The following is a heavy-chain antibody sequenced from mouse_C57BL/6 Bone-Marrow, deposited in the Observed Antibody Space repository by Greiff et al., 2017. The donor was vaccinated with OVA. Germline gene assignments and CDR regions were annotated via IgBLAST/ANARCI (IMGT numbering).Heavy chain of an antibody. Sequence: QVQLQQPGAELVKPGASVKMSCKASGYTFTSYWITWVKQRPGQGLEWIGDIYPGSGSTNYNEKFKSKATLTVDTSSSTAYMQLSSLTSEDSAVYDCARRPFITTVVDGFDYWGQGTTLTVSS. J-gene: IGHJ2*01. V-gene: IGHV1-55*01. CDR3: ARRPFITTVVDGFDY. D-gene: IGHD1-1*01. CDR2: IYPGSGST. CDR1: GYTFTSYW.